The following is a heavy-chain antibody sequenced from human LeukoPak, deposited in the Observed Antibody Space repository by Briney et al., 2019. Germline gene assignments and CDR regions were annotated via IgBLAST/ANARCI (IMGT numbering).Heavy chain of an antibody. Sequence: SETLSLTCTVSGGSISGSYWSWIRQPPGKGLEWIAYMYNSGSTNYNPSLKSRVTISIDTSKNQFSLKLSSLTAADTAIYYYARGIESYGDYGYWGQGIPVTVSS. CDR2: MYNSGST. CDR3: ARGIESYGDYGY. V-gene: IGHV4-59*01. D-gene: IGHD4-17*01. CDR1: GGSISGSY. J-gene: IGHJ4*02.